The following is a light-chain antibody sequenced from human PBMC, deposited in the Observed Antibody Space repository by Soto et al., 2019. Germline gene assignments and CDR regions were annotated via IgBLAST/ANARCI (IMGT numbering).Light chain of an antibody. V-gene: IGLV4-69*01. CDR1: SGHSSYA. J-gene: IGLJ2*01. CDR2: LNSDGSH. CDR3: QTLGV. Sequence: QLVLTQSPSASASLGASVKLTCTLSSGHSSYAIAWHQQQPEKGPRYLMKLNSDGSHSKGDGIPDRFSGASAGAERYLATSSLQSEDEADYYWQTLGVFGGGTKLTVL.